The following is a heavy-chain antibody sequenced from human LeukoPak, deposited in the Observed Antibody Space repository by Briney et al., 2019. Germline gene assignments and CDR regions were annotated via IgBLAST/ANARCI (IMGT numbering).Heavy chain of an antibody. D-gene: IGHD3-22*01. Sequence: GRSLRLSCAASGFTFSSYAMRWVRQAPGKGLEWVAVISYDGSNKYYADSVKGRFTISRDNSKNTLYLQMNSLRAEDTAVYYCARDGYYYDSSGYFNFDYWGQGTLVTVSS. CDR1: GFTFSSYA. J-gene: IGHJ4*02. CDR3: ARDGYYYDSSGYFNFDY. CDR2: ISYDGSNK. V-gene: IGHV3-30-3*01.